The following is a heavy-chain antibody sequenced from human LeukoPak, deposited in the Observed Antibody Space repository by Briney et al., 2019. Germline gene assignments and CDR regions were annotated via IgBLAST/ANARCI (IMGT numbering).Heavy chain of an antibody. CDR1: GGSISSSSYY. CDR2: IYYGGST. D-gene: IGHD5-18*01. Sequence: SETLSLTCTVSGGSISSSSYYWGWIRQPPGKGLEWIGSIYYGGSTYYNPSLKSRVTIYVDTSKNHFSLHLSSVTPEDSALYYCVRGGQGDGHSADEGFDIWGQGTMVTVS. CDR3: VRGGQGDGHSADEGFDI. V-gene: IGHV4-39*02. J-gene: IGHJ3*02.